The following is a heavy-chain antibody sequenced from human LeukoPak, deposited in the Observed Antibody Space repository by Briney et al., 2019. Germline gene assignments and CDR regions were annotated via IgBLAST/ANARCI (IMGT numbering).Heavy chain of an antibody. Sequence: PGGSLRLSCAAPGFTFSSYWMDWVRQAPGKGLVWVSRINSDGSSTSYADSVKGRFTISRDNAKNTLYLQMNSLRAEDTAVYYCARAREVLGVTPGYYFDYWGQGTLVTVSS. V-gene: IGHV3-74*01. CDR2: INSDGSST. D-gene: IGHD1-26*01. CDR1: GFTFSSYW. J-gene: IGHJ4*02. CDR3: ARAREVLGVTPGYYFDY.